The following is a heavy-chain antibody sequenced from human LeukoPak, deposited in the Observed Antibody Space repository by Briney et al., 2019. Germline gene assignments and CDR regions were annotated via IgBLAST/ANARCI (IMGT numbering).Heavy chain of an antibody. CDR1: GFTFSSYG. V-gene: IGHV3-30*18. CDR3: AKDMPPRFGELPSPIDY. Sequence: GGSLRLSCAASGFTFSSYGMHWVRQAPGKGLERAAVISYDGSNKYYADSVKGRFTISRDNSKNTLYLQMNSLRAEDTAVYYCAKDMPPRFGELPSPIDYWGQGTLVTVSS. CDR2: ISYDGSNK. J-gene: IGHJ4*02. D-gene: IGHD3-10*01.